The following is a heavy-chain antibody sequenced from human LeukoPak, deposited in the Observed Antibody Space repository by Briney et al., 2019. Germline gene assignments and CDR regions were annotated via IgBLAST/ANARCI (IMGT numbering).Heavy chain of an antibody. CDR1: GVTLRTYW. CDR2: IKEDGSEK. J-gene: IGHJ4*02. D-gene: IGHD3-22*01. Sequence: PGRSLRLSCAASGVTLRTYWLSWVCQAPGKGLEWVAKIKEDGSEKFYVDSVKGGFTISRDNTKNSLYLQMNSLRAEDTAVYYCARDGRDRRESDGSGYWTYYFDYWGQGTLVTVSS. V-gene: IGHV3-7*01. CDR3: ARDGRDRRESDGSGYWTYYFDY.